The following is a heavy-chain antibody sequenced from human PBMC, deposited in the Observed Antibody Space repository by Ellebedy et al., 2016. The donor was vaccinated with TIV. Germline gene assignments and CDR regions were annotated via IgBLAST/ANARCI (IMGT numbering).Heavy chain of an antibody. Sequence: GGSLRLSCAASGFTFGSYGMHWVRQAPGKGLEWVSAISGSGGSTYYADSVKGRFTISRDNSKNTLYLQMNSLRAEDTAVYYCAREFDDYFFDYWGQGTLVTVSS. D-gene: IGHD2-21*02. CDR3: AREFDDYFFDY. V-gene: IGHV3-23*01. CDR1: GFTFGSYG. J-gene: IGHJ4*02. CDR2: ISGSGGST.